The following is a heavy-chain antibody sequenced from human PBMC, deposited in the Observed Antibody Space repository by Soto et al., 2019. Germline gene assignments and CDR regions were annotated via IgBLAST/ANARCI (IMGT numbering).Heavy chain of an antibody. J-gene: IGHJ6*02. D-gene: IGHD1-26*01. Sequence: QPGGSLRLSCAASGFTFDDYAMHWVRQAPGKGLEWVSLISWDGGSTYYADPVKGRFTISRDNSKNSLYLRMNSLRAEDTALYYCAKDYYPFRAYYYYGMDVWGQGTTVTVSS. V-gene: IGHV3-43D*04. CDR1: GFTFDDYA. CDR3: AKDYYPFRAYYYYGMDV. CDR2: ISWDGGST.